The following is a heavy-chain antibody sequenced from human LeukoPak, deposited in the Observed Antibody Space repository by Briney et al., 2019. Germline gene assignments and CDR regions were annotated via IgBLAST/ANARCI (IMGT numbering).Heavy chain of an antibody. CDR1: GFTFSSYS. D-gene: IGHD4-17*01. J-gene: IGHJ3*02. V-gene: IGHV3-21*01. CDR3: ARDRLTTVTTFDAFDI. CDR2: XSGSSSYI. Sequence: GGSLRLSCAASGFTFSSYSMNWVRQAPGKGLXXXXXXSGSSSYIYYAXXXKGXFTISRDNAKNSLYLQMNSLRAEDTAVYYCARDRLTTVTTFDAFDIWGQGTMVTVSS.